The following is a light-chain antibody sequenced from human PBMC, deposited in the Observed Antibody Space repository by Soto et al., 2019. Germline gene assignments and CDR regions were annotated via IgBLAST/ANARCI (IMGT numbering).Light chain of an antibody. CDR2: WAS. Sequence: DIVMTQTAKYLAVSLGERASSSCKSSQTVFSKSNTKKYLAWYQQKPGQPPKLLIHWASIRESGVPDRFSGSGSGTDFTLTINSLQAEDVAVYYCQQYYSTPWTFGQGTKVDIK. J-gene: IGKJ1*01. CDR1: QTVFSKSNTKKY. CDR3: QQYYSTPWT. V-gene: IGKV4-1*01.